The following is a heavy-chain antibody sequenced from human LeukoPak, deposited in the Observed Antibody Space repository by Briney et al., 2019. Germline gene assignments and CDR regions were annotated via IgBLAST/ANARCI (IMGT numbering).Heavy chain of an antibody. D-gene: IGHD1-26*01. CDR1: GFTFSDYT. CDR3: ARVKMGATVSDYYYYYMDV. V-gene: IGHV3-64*02. CDR2: ITSNGAYT. J-gene: IGHJ6*03. Sequence: GGSLRLSCAASGFTFSDYTIHWVRQAPGKRLQSVSAITSNGAYTHYADSGKGRFTISRDNSRNAVFLQMGGLRIEDMAVYYCARVKMGATVSDYYYYYMDVWGKGTTVTVSS.